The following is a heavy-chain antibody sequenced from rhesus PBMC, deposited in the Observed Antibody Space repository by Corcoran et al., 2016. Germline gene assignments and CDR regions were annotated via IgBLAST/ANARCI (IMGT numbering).Heavy chain of an antibody. CDR3: AIGLGIPYDAFDF. CDR1: GDRVSSNSDT. V-gene: IGHV6-1*01. D-gene: IGHD7-45*01. J-gene: IGHJ3*01. CDR2: TYYRSKWFN. Sequence: QVQQQESGPGLVKPSQTLSPTCAIAGDRVSSNSDTWNWIRQSTYRGHEWLGMTYYRSKWFNDYAQSVQNRISINPDTSKNQFSLQLTSVTPEDMAVYYCAIGLGIPYDAFDFWGQGLRVTVSS.